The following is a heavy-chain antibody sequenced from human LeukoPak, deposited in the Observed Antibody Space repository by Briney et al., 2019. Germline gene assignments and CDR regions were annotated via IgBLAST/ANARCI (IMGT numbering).Heavy chain of an antibody. J-gene: IGHJ4*02. CDR2: IYYSGST. D-gene: IGHD3-16*02. CDR1: GGSISSYY. V-gene: IGHV4-59*01. Sequence: PSETLSLTCTVSGGSISSYYWSWIRQPPGKGLEWIGYIYYSGSTNYNPSLKSRVTISVDTSKNQFSLKLSSVTAADTAVYYCARDGYVWGSYRSITDWGQGTLVTVSS. CDR3: ARDGYVWGSYRSITD.